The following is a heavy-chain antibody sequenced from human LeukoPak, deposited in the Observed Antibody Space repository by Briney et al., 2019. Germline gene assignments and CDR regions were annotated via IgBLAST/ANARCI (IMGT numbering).Heavy chain of an antibody. CDR2: IYYSGST. CDR1: GGSISSYY. J-gene: IGHJ3*02. CDR3: ARESKDDAFDI. V-gene: IGHV4-59*01. Sequence: SETLSLTCTVSGGSISSYYWSWIRQPPGKRLEWIGYIYYSGSTNYNPSLKSRVTISVDTSKNQFSLKLSSVTAADTAVYYCARESKDDAFDIWGQGTMVTVSS.